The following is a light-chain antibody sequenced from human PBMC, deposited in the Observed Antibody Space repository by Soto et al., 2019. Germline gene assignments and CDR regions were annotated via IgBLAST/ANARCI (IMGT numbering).Light chain of an antibody. J-gene: IGKJ2*01. CDR1: QTISTY. V-gene: IGKV1-39*01. CDR2: DAS. Sequence: DIQMTQSPSSLSASVGDRVTITCRASQTISTYLNWYQQKPGKAPRLLIYDASSLLSGVPSRFSGSGSGTDFTLTIASLQPEDFSTYYCQQSDSTPYTFGQGTQGGYQ. CDR3: QQSDSTPYT.